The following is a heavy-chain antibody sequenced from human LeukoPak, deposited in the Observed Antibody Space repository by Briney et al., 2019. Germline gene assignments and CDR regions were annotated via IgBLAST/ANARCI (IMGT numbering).Heavy chain of an antibody. CDR2: TYYRSTWST. CDR1: GDSVSSHTAA. V-gene: IGHV6-1*01. J-gene: IGHJ5*01. Sequence: QTLSLTCNISGDSVSSHTAAWNWIRQSPSRGLEWLGRTYYRSTWSTDYAVSVQSRITINPDTSRNHFSLQLSSVTPEDTAVYYCARDRGGFDSWGQGTLVTVSS. D-gene: IGHD3-10*01. CDR3: ARDRGGFDS.